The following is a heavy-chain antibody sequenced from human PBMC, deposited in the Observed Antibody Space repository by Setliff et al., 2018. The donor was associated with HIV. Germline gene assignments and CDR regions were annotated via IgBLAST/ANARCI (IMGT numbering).Heavy chain of an antibody. CDR2: IYPADSDT. J-gene: IGHJ3*02. V-gene: IGHV5-51*01. CDR1: GYSFSNYW. D-gene: IGHD1-26*01. Sequence: PGESLKISCKGSGYSFSNYWTGWVRQMPGKGLEWLGNIYPADSDTRYSPSFQGQVTISADKSISTAYLQWSSLKASDTAMFYCARPRRPYSGSYYDGFDIWGQGTMVTVSS. CDR3: ARPRRPYSGSYYDGFDI.